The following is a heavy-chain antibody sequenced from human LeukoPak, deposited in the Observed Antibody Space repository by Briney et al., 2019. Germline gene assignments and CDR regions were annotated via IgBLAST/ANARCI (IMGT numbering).Heavy chain of an antibody. J-gene: IGHJ4*02. Sequence: GGSLRLSCAASGFTFSDYYMSWIRQAPGKGLEWVSYISSSGSTIYYADSVKGRFTNSRDNSKNTLYLQMNSLRAEDTAVYYCARDSGTTVTTVVYWGQGTLVTVSS. CDR3: ARDSGTTVTTVVY. CDR2: ISSSGSTI. CDR1: GFTFSDYY. V-gene: IGHV3-11*04. D-gene: IGHD4-17*01.